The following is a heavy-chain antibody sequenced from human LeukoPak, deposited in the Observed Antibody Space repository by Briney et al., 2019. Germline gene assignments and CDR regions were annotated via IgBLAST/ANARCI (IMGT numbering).Heavy chain of an antibody. D-gene: IGHD6-6*01. Sequence: PGGSLRLSCAASGFTFRNHWIHGARHTPGRGVVWGSRISSDGSSTTYADSVNGRFTLSRDNAKNTLYLQMTNLRAEDTAMYYCARDQRVTGRPDIDYWGQGTLVIVSS. J-gene: IGHJ4*02. CDR1: GFTFRNHW. CDR3: ARDQRVTGRPDIDY. V-gene: IGHV3-74*03. CDR2: ISSDGSST.